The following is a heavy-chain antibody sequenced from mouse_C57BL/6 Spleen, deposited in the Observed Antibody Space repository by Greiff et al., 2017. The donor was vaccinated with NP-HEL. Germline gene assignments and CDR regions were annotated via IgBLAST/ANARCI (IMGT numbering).Heavy chain of an antibody. CDR1: GFTFSSYA. CDR3: TRENITTSYWYFDV. Sequence: EVQRVESGEGLVKPGGSLKLSCAASGFTFSSYAMSWVRQTPEKRLEWVAYISSGGDYIYYADTVKGRFTISRDNARNTLYLQMSSLKSEDTAMYYCTRENITTSYWYFDVWGTGTTVTVSS. CDR2: ISSGGDYI. D-gene: IGHD1-1*01. V-gene: IGHV5-9-1*02. J-gene: IGHJ1*03.